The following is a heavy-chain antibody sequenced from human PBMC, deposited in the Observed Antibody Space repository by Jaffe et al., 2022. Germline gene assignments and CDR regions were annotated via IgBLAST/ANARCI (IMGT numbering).Heavy chain of an antibody. Sequence: QVQLVQSGSELKKPGASVKVSCKASGYTFTSYAMNWVRQAPGQGLEWMGWINTNTGNPTYAQGFTGRFVFSLDTSVSTAYLQISSLKAEDTAVYYCARDRKRKRGTGRLEQWLAPDRYWYFDLWGRGTLVTVSS. CDR3: ARDRKRKRGTGRLEQWLAPDRYWYFDL. J-gene: IGHJ2*01. D-gene: IGHD6-19*01. CDR1: GYTFTSYA. V-gene: IGHV7-4-1*02. CDR2: INTNTGNP.